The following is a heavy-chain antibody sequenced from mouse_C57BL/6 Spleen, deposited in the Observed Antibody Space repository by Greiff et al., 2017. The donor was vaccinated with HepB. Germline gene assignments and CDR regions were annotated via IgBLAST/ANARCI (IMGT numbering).Heavy chain of an antibody. CDR3: AREGLRRGLDSMDY. Sequence: QVQLKQPGAELVKPGASVKMSCKASGYTFTSYWITWVKQRPGQGLEWIGDIYRGSGSTNYNEKFKSKATLTVDTSSSTAYMQLSSLTSEDSAVYYCAREGLRRGLDSMDYWGKGTSVTVSS. J-gene: IGHJ4*01. CDR1: GYTFTSYW. CDR2: IYRGSGST. D-gene: IGHD2-4*01. V-gene: IGHV1-55*01.